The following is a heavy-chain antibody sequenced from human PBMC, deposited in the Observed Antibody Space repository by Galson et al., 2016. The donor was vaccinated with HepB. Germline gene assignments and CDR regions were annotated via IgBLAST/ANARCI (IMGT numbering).Heavy chain of an antibody. V-gene: IGHV4-34*01. Sequence: SETLSLTCTVSGGSFSDYYWNWIRQSPGKGLEWIGEISPSGSTNYNPYKSSLKSRVTISVDRSKNQISLKLTSVTAANTAMYYCSRGPDCTSTSYGVDHWGQRTLVTVSS. CDR2: ISPSGST. CDR3: SRGPDCTSTSYGVDH. D-gene: IGHD2-2*01. CDR1: GGSFSDYY. J-gene: IGHJ4*02.